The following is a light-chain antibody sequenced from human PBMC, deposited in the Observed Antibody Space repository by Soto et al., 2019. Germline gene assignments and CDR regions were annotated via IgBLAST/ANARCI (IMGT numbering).Light chain of an antibody. Sequence: EIVMTQSPDSLSVSLGERATINCKSSQTGLHDTDRRNDLSWFQQKPGQPPKLLISWASTRESGVPARFSGIGSETDFTLTISELQAEDVAVYYCPQSYVTPPTFGQVSKLEIK. V-gene: IGKV4-1*01. CDR1: QTGLHDTDRRND. J-gene: IGKJ2*01. CDR3: PQSYVTPPT. CDR2: WAS.